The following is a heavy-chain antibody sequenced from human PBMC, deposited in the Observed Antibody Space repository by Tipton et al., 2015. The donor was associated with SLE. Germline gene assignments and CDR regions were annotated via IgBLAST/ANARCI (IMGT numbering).Heavy chain of an antibody. V-gene: IGHV4-34*01. D-gene: IGHD4-17*01. Sequence: TLSLTCTVSGGSISSYYWSWIRQPPGKGLEWIGEINHSGSTNYNPSLKSRVTISVDTSKNQFSLKLSSVTAADTAVYYCAREADYGDPEYWGQGTLVTVSS. CDR1: GGSISSYY. CDR2: INHSGST. J-gene: IGHJ4*02. CDR3: AREADYGDPEY.